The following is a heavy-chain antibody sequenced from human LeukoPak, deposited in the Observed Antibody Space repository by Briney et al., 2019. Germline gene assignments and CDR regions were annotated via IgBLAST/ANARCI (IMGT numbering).Heavy chain of an antibody. V-gene: IGHV3-48*04. J-gene: IGHJ4*02. Sequence: PGGSLRLSCAASGFTFGPYAMNWVRLAPGKGLQWVAYISWDSSTIHYSDSVRGRFTISRDNAKNSLYLQMNSLRVEGTAVYYCARDADGNTDHWGQGTLVTVSS. CDR1: GFTFGPYA. CDR2: ISWDSSTI. CDR3: ARDADGNTDH.